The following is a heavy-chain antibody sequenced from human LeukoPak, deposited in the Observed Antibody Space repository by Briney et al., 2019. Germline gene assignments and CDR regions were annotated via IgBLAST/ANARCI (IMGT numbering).Heavy chain of an antibody. CDR1: GGSIISSSYY. J-gene: IGHJ4*02. D-gene: IGHD3-3*01. Sequence: SETLSLTCSVAGGSIISSSYYWGWIRQPPGNGLEWIGSIYQSGSGSSYYNPSLKSRVTISGDTSKNQFFLRLSSVTAADTAVYYCASTLRFLPYRRFDYWGQGTLVTVPS. CDR3: ASTLRFLPYRRFDY. V-gene: IGHV4-39*01. CDR2: IYQSGSGSS.